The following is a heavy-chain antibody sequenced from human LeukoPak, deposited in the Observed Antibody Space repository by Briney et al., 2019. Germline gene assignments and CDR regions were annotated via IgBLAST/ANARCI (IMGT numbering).Heavy chain of an antibody. Sequence: KASETLSLTCTVSGGSISSSSYYWGWIRQPPGKGLEWIGSIYYSGSTYYNPSLKSRVTISVDTSKNQFSLKLSSVTAADTAVYYCARHAEYSSSWYPPVYWGQGTLVTVSS. D-gene: IGHD6-13*01. J-gene: IGHJ4*02. CDR1: GGSISSSSYY. CDR3: ARHAEYSSSWYPPVY. V-gene: IGHV4-39*01. CDR2: IYYSGST.